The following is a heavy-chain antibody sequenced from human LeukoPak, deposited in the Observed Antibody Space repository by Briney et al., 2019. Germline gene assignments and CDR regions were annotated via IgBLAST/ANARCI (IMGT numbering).Heavy chain of an antibody. V-gene: IGHV3-33*08. CDR2: IWYDGSNK. J-gene: IGHJ6*04. Sequence: PGGSLRLSCAASGFTFSSYAMSWVRQAPGKGLEWVAVIWYDGSNKYYADSVKGRFTISRDNSKNTLYLQMNSLRAEDTAVYYCARAFYCSSTSCFKMGYYGMDVWGKGTTVTVSS. D-gene: IGHD2-2*01. CDR3: ARAFYCSSTSCFKMGYYGMDV. CDR1: GFTFSSYA.